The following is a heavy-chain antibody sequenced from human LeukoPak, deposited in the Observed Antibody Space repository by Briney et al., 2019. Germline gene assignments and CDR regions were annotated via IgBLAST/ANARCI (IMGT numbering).Heavy chain of an antibody. V-gene: IGHV4-39*07. CDR3: ARGSALLWFGELAYYYYGMDA. J-gene: IGHJ6*02. D-gene: IGHD3-10*01. Sequence: ASETLSLTCTVSGGSISSSSYYWGWIRQPPGKGLEWIGSIYYSGSTYYNPSLKSRVTISVDTSKNQFSLKLSSVTAADTAVYYCARGSALLWFGELAYYYYGMDAWGQGTTVTVSS. CDR1: GGSISSSSYY. CDR2: IYYSGST.